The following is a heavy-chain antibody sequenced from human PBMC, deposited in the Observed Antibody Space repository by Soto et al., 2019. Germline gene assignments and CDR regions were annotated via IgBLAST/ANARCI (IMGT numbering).Heavy chain of an antibody. V-gene: IGHV1-46*01. D-gene: IGHD3-10*01. CDR1: GYTFTSYY. Sequence: QVHLVQSGAEVKKPGASVKVSCKASGYTFTSYYMHWVRQVPGQGLEWMGIINPSGGSTNYPQNLQGSVTMTRDTSKRTVYMELSSLRSEDTAIYYCANGPGSGPQGYWGQGTLVTVSS. CDR3: ANGPGSGPQGY. J-gene: IGHJ4*02. CDR2: INPSGGST.